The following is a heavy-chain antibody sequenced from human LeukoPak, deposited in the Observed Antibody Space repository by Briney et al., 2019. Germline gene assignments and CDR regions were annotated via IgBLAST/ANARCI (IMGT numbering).Heavy chain of an antibody. CDR3: ARQIRLDYYDSSGYYFDS. CDR1: SAFFNGYY. V-gene: IGHV4-59*08. CDR2: ISDSGVS. D-gene: IGHD3-22*01. Sequence: SETLSLTCTVSSAFFNGYYWSWIRQSPGKGLESIGFISDSGVSNTSPSLKSRVNISLDTSKEHFSLKLRSVTAADTALYYCARQIRLDYYDSSGYYFDSWGQGTLVTVSS. J-gene: IGHJ4*02.